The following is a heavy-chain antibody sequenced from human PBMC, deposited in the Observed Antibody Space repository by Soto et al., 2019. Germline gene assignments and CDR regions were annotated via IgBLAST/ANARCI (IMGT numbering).Heavy chain of an antibody. CDR1: GGTFSTFG. V-gene: IGHV1-69*13. D-gene: IGHD4-17*01. Sequence: ASVKVSCKASGGTFSTFGISCGRQAPGQGLEWMGGIIPFFGTARYSQKFEDRITITADESTNTVYMDLRSLTSEDTAIYYCAKSAPMDAGDKYYYDFWGQGALVTVSS. CDR2: IIPFFGTA. CDR3: AKSAPMDAGDKYYYDF. J-gene: IGHJ4*02.